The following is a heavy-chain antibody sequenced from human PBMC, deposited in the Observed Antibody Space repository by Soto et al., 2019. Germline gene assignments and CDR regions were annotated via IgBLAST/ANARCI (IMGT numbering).Heavy chain of an antibody. CDR2: IYPGDSDT. V-gene: IGHV5-51*01. Sequence: PGESLKISCKGSGYSFTSYWIGWVRQMPGKGLEWMGIIYPGDSDTRYSPSFQGQVTISADKSISTDYLQWSSLKASDTAMYYCARTPHCSSTSFYTPGGSYSYGMDVWGQGTTVTVSS. CDR1: GYSFTSYW. J-gene: IGHJ6*02. CDR3: ARTPHCSSTSFYTPGGSYSYGMDV. D-gene: IGHD2-2*02.